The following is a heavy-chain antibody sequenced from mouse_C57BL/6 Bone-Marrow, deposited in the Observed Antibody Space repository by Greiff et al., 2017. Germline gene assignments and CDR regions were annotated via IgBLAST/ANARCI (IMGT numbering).Heavy chain of an antibody. CDR1: GYTFTDYN. CDR3: ARIVATYWYFDV. CDR2: INPNNGGT. D-gene: IGHD1-1*01. V-gene: IGHV1-18*01. Sequence: EVQLQQSGPELVKPGASVKIPCKASGYTFTDYNMDWVKQSHGKSLEWIGDINPNNGGTIYNQKFKGKATLTVDKSSSTAYMELRSLTSEDTAVYYCARIVATYWYFDVWGTGTTVTVSS. J-gene: IGHJ1*03.